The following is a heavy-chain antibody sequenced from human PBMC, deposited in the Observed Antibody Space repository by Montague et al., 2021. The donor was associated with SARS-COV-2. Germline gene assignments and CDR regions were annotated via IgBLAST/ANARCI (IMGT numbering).Heavy chain of an antibody. J-gene: IGHJ4*02. CDR1: GGSISSSY. Sequence: SETLSLTCSVSGGSISSSYWSWIRQPPEQGLDWIGYIYHYGSAKYNPSLKSRVTISVDTSKNQFSLKLSSVTAVDTAVYYCARHANWDWYYFDYWGQGTLVTVSS. D-gene: IGHD7-27*01. V-gene: IGHV4-59*08. CDR3: ARHANWDWYYFDY. CDR2: IYHYGSA.